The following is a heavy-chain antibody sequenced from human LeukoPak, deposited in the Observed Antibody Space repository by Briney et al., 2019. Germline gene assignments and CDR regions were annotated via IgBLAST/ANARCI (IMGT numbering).Heavy chain of an antibody. CDR1: GFTFSNYG. D-gene: IGHD2-2*01. CDR2: ISGTGGST. CDR3: ARDRRDIVVVPAAINYYYYYMDV. J-gene: IGHJ6*03. Sequence: GGSLRLSCVASGFTFSNYGMNWVRQAPGKGLEWVSAISGTGGSTYYADSVKGRFTISRDNSKNTLYLQMNSLRAEDTAVYYCARDRRDIVVVPAAINYYYYYMDVWGKGTTVTISS. V-gene: IGHV3-23*01.